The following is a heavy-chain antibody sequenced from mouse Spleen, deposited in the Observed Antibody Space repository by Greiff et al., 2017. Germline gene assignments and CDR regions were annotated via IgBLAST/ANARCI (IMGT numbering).Heavy chain of an antibody. Sequence: DVKLVESEGGLVQPGSSMKLSCTASGFTFSDYYMAWVRQVPEKGLEWVANINYDGSSTYYLDSLKSRFIISRDNAKNILYLQMSSLKSEDTATYYCARDGTYAMDYWGQGTSVTVSS. D-gene: IGHD1-1*01. CDR1: GFTFSDYY. CDR3: ARDGTYAMDY. J-gene: IGHJ4*01. CDR2: INYDGSST. V-gene: IGHV5-16*01.